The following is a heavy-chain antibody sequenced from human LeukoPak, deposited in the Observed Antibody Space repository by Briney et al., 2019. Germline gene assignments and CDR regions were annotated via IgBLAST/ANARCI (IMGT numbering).Heavy chain of an antibody. D-gene: IGHD6-6*01. V-gene: IGHV4-34*01. CDR1: GGSFSGYY. J-gene: IGHJ3*02. Sequence: SETLSLTCAVYGGSFSGYYWSWIRQPPGKGLEWIGEINHSGSTNYNPSLKSRVTISVDTSKNQFSLKLSSVTAADTAVYYCARRRGKYSSSYRGPNAFDIWGQGTMVTVSS. CDR3: ARRRGKYSSSYRGPNAFDI. CDR2: INHSGST.